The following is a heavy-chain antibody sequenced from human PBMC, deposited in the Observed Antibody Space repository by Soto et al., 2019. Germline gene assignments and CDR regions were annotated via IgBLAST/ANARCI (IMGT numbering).Heavy chain of an antibody. CDR1: GGTFSSYA. V-gene: IGHV1-69*13. CDR3: ASSDDCSSTSCFDY. Sequence: GASVKVSCKASGGTFSSYAISWVRQAPGQGLEWMGGIIPIFGTANYAQKFQGRVTITADESTSTAYMELSSLRSEDTAVYYCASSDDCSSTSCFDYWGQGTLVTVSS. D-gene: IGHD2-2*01. J-gene: IGHJ4*02. CDR2: IIPIFGTA.